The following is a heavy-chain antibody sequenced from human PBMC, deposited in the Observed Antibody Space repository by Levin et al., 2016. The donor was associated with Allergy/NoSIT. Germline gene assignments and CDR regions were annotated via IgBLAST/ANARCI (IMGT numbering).Heavy chain of an antibody. CDR3: ARESSPRRRDYSNYSPYYYYYGMDV. CDR1: GYTFTGYY. CDR2: INPNSGGT. D-gene: IGHD4-11*01. Sequence: ASVKVSCKASGYTFTGYYMHWVRQAPGQGLEWMGWINPNSGGTNYAQKFQGRVTMTRDTSISTAYMELSRLRSDDTAVYYCARESSPRRRDYSNYSPYYYYYGMDVWGQGTTVTVSS. V-gene: IGHV1-2*02. J-gene: IGHJ6*02.